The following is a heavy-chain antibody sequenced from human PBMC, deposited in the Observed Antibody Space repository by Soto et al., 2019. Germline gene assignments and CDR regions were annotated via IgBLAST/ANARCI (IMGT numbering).Heavy chain of an antibody. J-gene: IGHJ4*02. Sequence: QGQLVQSGAEVKKPGASVKVSCGTSGFSFTSYSFHVERQAPAQGLHWMGWINAGRGKTKYPQQFHGRVTFTWDTSANTVYMELRRLTSEETSVFYCARWIDNGYFDYWGQGTLVTVSA. D-gene: IGHD4-17*01. CDR1: GFSFTSYS. CDR3: ARWIDNGYFDY. CDR2: INAGRGKT. V-gene: IGHV1-3*01.